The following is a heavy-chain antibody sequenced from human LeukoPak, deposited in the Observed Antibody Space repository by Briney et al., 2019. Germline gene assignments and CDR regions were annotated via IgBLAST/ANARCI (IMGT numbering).Heavy chain of an antibody. D-gene: IGHD1-1*01. Sequence: PGGFLRLSCAASGITVSSNYMSWVRQAPGKGLEWVSIIYSDGTTLYADSVKGRFTISRDTSKNRLYPHMDSLRAEDTAIYYCTKVATTPVWASDYWGQGTLVTVSS. CDR2: IYSDGTT. V-gene: IGHV3-53*01. CDR3: TKVATTPVWASDY. CDR1: GITVSSNY. J-gene: IGHJ4*02.